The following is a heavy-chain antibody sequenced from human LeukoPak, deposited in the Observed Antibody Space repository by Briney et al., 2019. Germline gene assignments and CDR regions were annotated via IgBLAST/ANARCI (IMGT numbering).Heavy chain of an antibody. Sequence: ASVKVSCKASGYTFTGYYIHWVRQAPGQGLEWKGWINPNSGGTNCAQKFQGRVTMTRDTSISTAYMELSRLRSDDTAVYYCARGYSSGWRPHDYWGQGTLVTVSS. J-gene: IGHJ4*02. D-gene: IGHD6-19*01. V-gene: IGHV1-2*02. CDR2: INPNSGGT. CDR1: GYTFTGYY. CDR3: ARGYSSGWRPHDY.